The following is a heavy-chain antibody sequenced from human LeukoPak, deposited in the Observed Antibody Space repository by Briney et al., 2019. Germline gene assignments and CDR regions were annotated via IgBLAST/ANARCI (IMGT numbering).Heavy chain of an antibody. CDR2: IRSSSSAI. J-gene: IGHJ4*02. V-gene: IGHV3-48*01. D-gene: IGHD6-6*01. CDR1: GFTFSTFS. CDR3: AREYSSSFDY. Sequence: GGSLRLSCAASGFTFSTFSMNWVRQAPGRGLEWVSYIRSSSSAIYYADSVKGRFTISRDNAKNSLYLQMNSLRVEDTAVYYCAREYSSSFDYWGQGALVTVSS.